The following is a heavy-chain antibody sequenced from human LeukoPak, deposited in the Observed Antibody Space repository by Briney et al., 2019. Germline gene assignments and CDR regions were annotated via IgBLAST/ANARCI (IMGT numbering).Heavy chain of an antibody. Sequence: GASVKVSCKASGYTFTSYAMHWVRQAPGQRLEWMGRINAGNGNTKYSQKFQGRVTITRDTSASTAYMELSSLRSEDTAVYYCARDSGYDPGDYWGQGTLVTVSS. J-gene: IGHJ4*02. V-gene: IGHV1-3*01. CDR2: INAGNGNT. D-gene: IGHD5-12*01. CDR3: ARDSGYDPGDY. CDR1: GYTFTSYA.